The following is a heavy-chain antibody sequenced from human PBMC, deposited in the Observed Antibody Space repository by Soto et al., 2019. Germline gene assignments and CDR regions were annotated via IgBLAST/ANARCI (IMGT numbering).Heavy chain of an antibody. CDR3: ARRKERSGPHYFDY. D-gene: IGHD6-25*01. J-gene: IGHJ4*02. V-gene: IGHV1-8*01. Sequence: ASVKVSCKASGYTFTTYDIHWVRQVTGQGLEWMGWMNPYNGNTGSTQKFQGRVTMTRNTSISTVYMELTSLRSEDTAVYYCARRKERSGPHYFDYWGQGSLLTVSS. CDR2: MNPYNGNT. CDR1: GYTFTTYD.